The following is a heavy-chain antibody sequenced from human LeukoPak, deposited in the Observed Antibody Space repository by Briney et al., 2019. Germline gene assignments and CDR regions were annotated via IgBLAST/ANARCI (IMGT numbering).Heavy chain of an antibody. V-gene: IGHV1-69*13. J-gene: IGHJ4*02. Sequence: SVKVSCKASGGTFSSYAISWVRQAPGQGLEWMGGIIPIFGTANYAQKFQGRVTITADESTSTAYMELSSLRSEDTAVYYCAIPGIAAAGTRIFDYWGQGTLVTVSS. D-gene: IGHD6-13*01. CDR3: AIPGIAAAGTRIFDY. CDR1: GGTFSSYA. CDR2: IIPIFGTA.